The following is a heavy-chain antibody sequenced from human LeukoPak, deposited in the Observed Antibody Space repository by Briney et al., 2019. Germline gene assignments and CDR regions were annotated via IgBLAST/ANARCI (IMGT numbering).Heavy chain of an antibody. D-gene: IGHD2-2*01. CDR1: GYTFTSYD. Sequence: GASVKVSCKASGYTFTSYDINWVRQAPGQGLEWMGRIIPILGIANYAQKFQGRVTITADKSTSTAYMELSSLRSEDTAVYYCARGDVPSDAFDIWGQGTMVTVSS. V-gene: IGHV1-69*04. J-gene: IGHJ3*02. CDR3: ARGDVPSDAFDI. CDR2: IIPILGIA.